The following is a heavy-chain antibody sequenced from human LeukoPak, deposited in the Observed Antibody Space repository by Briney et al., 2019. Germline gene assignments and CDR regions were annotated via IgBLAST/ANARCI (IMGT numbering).Heavy chain of an antibody. CDR1: GFTFSSYS. Sequence: PGGSLRLSCAASGFTFSSYSMNWVHQAPGKGLEWASYISSSSSTIYYADSVKGRFTISRDNAKNSLYLQMNSLRAEDTAVYYCAREGPHYYFDYWGQGTLVTVSS. CDR3: AREGPHYYFDY. J-gene: IGHJ4*02. V-gene: IGHV3-48*04. CDR2: ISSSSSTI.